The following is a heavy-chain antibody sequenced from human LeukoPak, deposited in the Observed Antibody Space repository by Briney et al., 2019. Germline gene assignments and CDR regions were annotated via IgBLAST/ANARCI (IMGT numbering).Heavy chain of an antibody. Sequence: ASVKVSCKASGYTFTGYYMHWVRQAPGQGLEWMGWINPNNDGTNYAQKFQGRVTMTRDTSINTAYMELGRLRSDDTAVYYCARDLDSSGYYFRGFDPWGQGTLVTVSS. D-gene: IGHD3-22*01. CDR3: ARDLDSSGYYFRGFDP. V-gene: IGHV1-2*02. CDR2: INPNNDGT. CDR1: GYTFTGYY. J-gene: IGHJ5*02.